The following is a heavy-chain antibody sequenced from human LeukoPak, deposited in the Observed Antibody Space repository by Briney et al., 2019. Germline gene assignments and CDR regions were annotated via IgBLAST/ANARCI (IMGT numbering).Heavy chain of an antibody. J-gene: IGHJ2*01. V-gene: IGHV1-2*04. D-gene: IGHD5-18*01. Sequence: GASVKVSCKASGYTFTGYYMHWVRQAPGQGLEWLGWINPNSGGTNYAQKFQGWVTMTRDTSISAAYMELSRLRSDDTAVYYCARAEPVDTAMVPSYWYFDLWGRGTLVTVSS. CDR1: GYTFTGYY. CDR3: ARAEPVDTAMVPSYWYFDL. CDR2: INPNSGGT.